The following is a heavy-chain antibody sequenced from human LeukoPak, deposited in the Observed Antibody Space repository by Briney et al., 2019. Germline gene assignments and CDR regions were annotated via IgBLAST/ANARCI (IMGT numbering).Heavy chain of an antibody. J-gene: IGHJ4*02. V-gene: IGHV3-21*01. CDR2: ISSSSSYI. Sequence: GGSRRLSCAASGFTFSSYSMNWVRQAPGKGLGWVSSISSSSSYIYYADSVEGRFTISRDNAKNSLYLQMNSLRAEDTAVYYCARGDSVVVPAAIGSDYWGQGTLVTVSS. CDR1: GFTFSSYS. D-gene: IGHD2-2*02. CDR3: ARGDSVVVPAAIGSDY.